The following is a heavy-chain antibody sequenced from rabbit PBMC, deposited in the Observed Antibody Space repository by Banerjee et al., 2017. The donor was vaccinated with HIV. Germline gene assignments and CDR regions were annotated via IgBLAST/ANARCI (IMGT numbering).Heavy chain of an antibody. CDR2: IDPVFAGT. CDR3: ARDLSYISGRGANDL. D-gene: IGHD4-1*01. V-gene: IGHV1S7*01. Sequence: QLKESGGGLVQPGGSLKLSCKASGFDFSSYYMSWVRQAPGKGLEWIGYIDPVFAGTYYASWVNGRFTISSHNAQNTLYLQLNSLTAADTATYFCARDLSYISGRGANDLWGPGTLVTVS. CDR1: GFDFSSYY. J-gene: IGHJ4*01.